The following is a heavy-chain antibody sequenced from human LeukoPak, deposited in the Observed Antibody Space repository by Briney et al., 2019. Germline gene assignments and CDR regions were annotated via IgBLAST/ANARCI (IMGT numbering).Heavy chain of an antibody. D-gene: IGHD6-13*01. Sequence: ASVKVSCTASGYTFTSYDNNWVRQATGQGLEWMGWMNPNSANTGYAQKFQGRVTMTRNTSISTAYMELSSLRSEDTAVYYCARGPPESSNSDYWGQGTLVTVSS. J-gene: IGHJ4*02. V-gene: IGHV1-8*01. CDR3: ARGPPESSNSDY. CDR2: MNPNSANT. CDR1: GYTFTSYD.